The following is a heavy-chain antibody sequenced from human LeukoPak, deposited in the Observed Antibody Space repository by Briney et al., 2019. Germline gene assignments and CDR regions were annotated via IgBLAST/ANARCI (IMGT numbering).Heavy chain of an antibody. Sequence: VASVKVSCKASGYTFAGYYMHWVRQAPGQGLEWMGIINPSGGSTSYAQKFQGRVTMTRDTSTSTVYMELSSLRSEDTAVYYCARDMDTAMARGGYYYYGMDVWGQGTTVTVSS. CDR2: INPSGGST. V-gene: IGHV1-46*01. CDR1: GYTFAGYY. D-gene: IGHD5-18*01. J-gene: IGHJ6*02. CDR3: ARDMDTAMARGGYYYYGMDV.